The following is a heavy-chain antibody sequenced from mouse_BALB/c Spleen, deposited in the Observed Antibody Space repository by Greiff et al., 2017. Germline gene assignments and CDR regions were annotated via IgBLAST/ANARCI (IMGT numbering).Heavy chain of an antibody. CDR1: GDSFTSGY. CDR3: ARSYDYLSMDY. J-gene: IGHJ4*01. Sequence: EVQRVESGPSLVKPSQTLSLTCSVTGDSFTSGYWNWIRKFPGNKLEYMGYISYSGSTYYNPSLKRRISITRDTSKNQYYLQWNFVTTEDTATYYCARSYDYLSMDYWGQGTSVTVSS. CDR2: ISYSGST. V-gene: IGHV3-8*02. D-gene: IGHD2-4*01.